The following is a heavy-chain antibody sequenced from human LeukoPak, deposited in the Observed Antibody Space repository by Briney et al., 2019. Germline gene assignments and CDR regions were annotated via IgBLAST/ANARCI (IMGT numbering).Heavy chain of an antibody. V-gene: IGHV3-21*01. CDR2: ISSSSSYI. D-gene: IGHD3-3*01. J-gene: IGHJ4*02. Sequence: GGSLRLSCVASGFIFSTHAMSWVRQAPGKGLEWVSSISSSSSYIYYADSVKGRFTISRDNAKNSLYLQMNSLRAEDTAVYYCARESTHYDFWSGYYKRAFDYWGQGTLVTVSS. CDR1: GFIFSTHA. CDR3: ARESTHYDFWSGYYKRAFDY.